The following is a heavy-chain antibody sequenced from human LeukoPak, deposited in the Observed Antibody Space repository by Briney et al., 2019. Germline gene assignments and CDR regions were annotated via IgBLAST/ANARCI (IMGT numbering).Heavy chain of an antibody. D-gene: IGHD3-9*01. CDR1: GFTVSSNY. CDR3: GRRPLNYYGMDV. J-gene: IGHJ6*02. CDR2: IYSDGGT. V-gene: IGHV3-53*03. Sequence: PGGSLRLSCAASGFTVSSNYMSWVRQAPGKGLEWVSVIYSDGGTYYADSVKGRFTISRDNSKNTLYLHMNSLRAEDTAVYYCGRRPLNYYGMDVWGQGTTVTVSS.